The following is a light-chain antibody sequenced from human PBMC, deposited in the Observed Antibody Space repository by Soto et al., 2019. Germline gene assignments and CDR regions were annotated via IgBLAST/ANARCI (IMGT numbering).Light chain of an antibody. CDR3: GSCAGGYKVV. J-gene: IGLJ2*01. Sequence: QSVLTQPPSASGSPGQSVTISCTGTSSDVGGYNYVSWYQQHPDKAPKVMIYEVNKRPSGVPDRFSGSKSGNTASLTVSGLQAEDEADYYCGSCAGGYKVVFGGGTKVTVL. V-gene: IGLV2-8*01. CDR2: EVN. CDR1: SSDVGGYNY.